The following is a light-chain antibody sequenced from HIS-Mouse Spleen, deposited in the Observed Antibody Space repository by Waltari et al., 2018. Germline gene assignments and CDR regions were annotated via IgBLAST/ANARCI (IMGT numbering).Light chain of an antibody. V-gene: IGLV2-23*01. J-gene: IGLJ2*01. CDR3: CSYAGSSTLV. Sequence: QSALTQPASVSGSPGQSITISCTGTSSDVGSYNLVSWYQQHPGKAPKLLIYEGSKPPSGVSTRCSGSQSGNTASLTISGLQAEDEADYYCCSYAGSSTLVFGGGTKLTVL. CDR1: SSDVGSYNL. CDR2: EGS.